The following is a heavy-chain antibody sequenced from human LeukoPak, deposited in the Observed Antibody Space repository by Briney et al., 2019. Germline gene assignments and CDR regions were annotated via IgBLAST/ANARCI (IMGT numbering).Heavy chain of an antibody. V-gene: IGHV1-18*01. CDR3: AREIAPFVMDV. CDR2: ITAYTGDR. CDR1: GYTFTQYG. D-gene: IGHD2-21*01. J-gene: IGHJ6*02. Sequence: GASVKVSCKASGYTFTQYGISWVRKAPGQGPEWMGWITAYTGDRNYAHKFQGRVTMTTDTSTTTAYMELRSLRSNDTAVYYCAREIAPFVMDVWGQGTTVTVSS.